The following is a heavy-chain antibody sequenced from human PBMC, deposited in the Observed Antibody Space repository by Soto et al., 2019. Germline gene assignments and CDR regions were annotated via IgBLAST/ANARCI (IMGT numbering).Heavy chain of an antibody. Sequence: QVQLVESGGGVVQPGRSLRLSCAASGFTFSSYGMHWVRQDPGKGLEWVAVIWYDGSNKYYADSVKGRFTISRDNSKNTLYLQMNSLRAEDTAMYYCARASGPFDYWGQGTLVTVSS. CDR1: GFTFSSYG. CDR2: IWYDGSNK. J-gene: IGHJ4*02. V-gene: IGHV3-33*01. CDR3: ARASGPFDY.